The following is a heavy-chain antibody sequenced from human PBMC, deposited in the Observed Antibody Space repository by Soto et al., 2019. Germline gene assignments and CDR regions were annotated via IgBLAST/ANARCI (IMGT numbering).Heavy chain of an antibody. V-gene: IGHV1-46*01. CDR1: GYTFTSYY. CDR2: INPSGGSA. Sequence: ASVKVSCKASGYTFTSYYMHWVRQAPGQGLEWMGIINPSGGSASYAQKFQGRVTMTRDTSTSTVYMELSSLRSEDTAVYYCARDTDSPLAYPDHYSYYYYGMDVWGQGTTVTAP. J-gene: IGHJ6*02. D-gene: IGHD2-21*01. CDR3: ARDTDSPLAYPDHYSYYYYGMDV.